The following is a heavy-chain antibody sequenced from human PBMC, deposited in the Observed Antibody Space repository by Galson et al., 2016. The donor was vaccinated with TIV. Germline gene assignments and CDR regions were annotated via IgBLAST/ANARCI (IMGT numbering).Heavy chain of an antibody. CDR1: GLSVSINY. CDR2: ISDGGRT. J-gene: IGHJ6*02. CDR3: ARDRIVDATYYYFYYGMAV. Sequence: SLRLSCAASGLSVSINYMTWVRQAPGKGLEWVSLISDGGRTFYPDSVKGRFTISRDKSKNTLFLQMNSLRVEDTAVYYCARDRIVDATYYYFYYGMAVWGQGTTVTVSS. D-gene: IGHD1-26*01. V-gene: IGHV3-66*02.